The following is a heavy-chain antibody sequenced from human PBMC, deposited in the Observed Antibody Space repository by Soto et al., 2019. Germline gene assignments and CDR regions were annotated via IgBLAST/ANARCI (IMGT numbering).Heavy chain of an antibody. CDR2: IFANGHT. D-gene: IGHD6-13*01. Sequence: SETLSLTCIVSGGSISEKYWNWVRQPPGKGLEWIGLIFANGHTDYNPSLKSRVTMSVDASKNQFSLRLTSMTAAETAVYYCVASLAASGLNWLDPWGRGTLVT. CDR3: VASLAASGLNWLDP. CDR1: GGSISEKY. V-gene: IGHV4-4*07. J-gene: IGHJ5*02.